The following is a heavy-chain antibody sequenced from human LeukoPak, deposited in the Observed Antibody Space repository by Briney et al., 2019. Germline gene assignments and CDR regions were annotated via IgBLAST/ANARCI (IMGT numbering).Heavy chain of an antibody. CDR2: IEPDASET. V-gene: IGHV3-7*01. D-gene: IGHD4-11*01. CDR1: GFIFSRLW. CDR3: ARGGSDSSRYWVY. Sequence: GGSLRLSCEASGFIFSRLWMTWVRQAPGKGLEWVAHIEPDASETYYSESVRGRFISSRDNVRNLLLLHMNSLSAAATAVYYCARGGSDSSRYWVYWGQGTLVTVSS. J-gene: IGHJ4*02.